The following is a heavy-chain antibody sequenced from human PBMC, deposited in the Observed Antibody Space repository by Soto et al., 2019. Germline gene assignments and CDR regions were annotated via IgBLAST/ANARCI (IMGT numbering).Heavy chain of an antibody. Sequence: QVQLQESGPGLVKPSETLSLTCTVSGGSISSYYWSWIRQPPGKGLEWIGYIYYSGSTNYNPSLKSRVTISVDTSKNQFSLKLSSVTAADTAVYYCARVLIAAAGTGFDYWGQGTLVTVSS. V-gene: IGHV4-59*01. J-gene: IGHJ4*02. D-gene: IGHD6-13*01. CDR1: GGSISSYY. CDR3: ARVLIAAAGTGFDY. CDR2: IYYSGST.